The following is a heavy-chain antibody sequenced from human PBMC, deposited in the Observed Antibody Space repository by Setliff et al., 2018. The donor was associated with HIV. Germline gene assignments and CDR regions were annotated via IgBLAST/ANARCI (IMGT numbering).Heavy chain of an antibody. V-gene: IGHV4-34*01. CDR3: TRGPARRYPGSTVYGV. CDR2: INDSGDT. J-gene: IGHJ6*02. CDR1: GGPLSGYC. Sequence: PSETLSLTCGLSGGPLSGYCLTWIRQSPEKGLEWIGEINDSGDTKYNPSLMSRLSMSVERSKNEFSLKVTSLTAADTAVYFCTRGPARRYPGSTVYGVWGQGTPVTVSS. D-gene: IGHD1-26*01.